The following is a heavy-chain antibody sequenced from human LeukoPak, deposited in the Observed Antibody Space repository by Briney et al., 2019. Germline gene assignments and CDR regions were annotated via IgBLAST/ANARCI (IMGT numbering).Heavy chain of an antibody. CDR1: GFTFSSYW. V-gene: IGHV3-7*03. CDR2: IKQDGSEK. D-gene: IGHD4-17*01. J-gene: IGHJ3*02. Sequence: PGGSLRLSCAASGFTFSSYWMSWVRQAPGKELEWVANIKQDGSEKYYVDSVKGRFTISRDNAKNSLYLQMNSLRAEDTAVYYCARIHGADAFDIWGQGTMVTVSS. CDR3: ARIHGADAFDI.